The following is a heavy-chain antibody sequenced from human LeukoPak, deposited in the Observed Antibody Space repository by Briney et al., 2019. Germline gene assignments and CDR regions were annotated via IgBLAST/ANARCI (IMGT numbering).Heavy chain of an antibody. D-gene: IGHD4-17*01. J-gene: IGHJ4*02. CDR3: ARDLTTVTWGDY. CDR2: ISYDGSNK. V-gene: IGHV3-30-3*01. Sequence: HPGGSLRLSCAASGFTFSSYAMHWVRQAPGKGLEWVAVISYDGSNKYYAGSVKGRFTISRDNSKNTLYLQMNSLRAEDTAVYYCARDLTTVTWGDYWGQGTLVTVSS. CDR1: GFTFSSYA.